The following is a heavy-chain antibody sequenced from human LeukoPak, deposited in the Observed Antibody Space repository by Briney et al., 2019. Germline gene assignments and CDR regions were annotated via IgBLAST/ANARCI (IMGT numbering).Heavy chain of an antibody. J-gene: IGHJ3*02. V-gene: IGHV1-69*05. CDR2: IIPIFGTA. D-gene: IGHD3-22*01. CDR1: GGTFSSYA. CDR3: ASWVANLYYYDSSGADAFDI. Sequence: ASVKVSCKASGGTFSSYAISWVRQAPGQGLEWMGGIIPIFGTANYAQKFQGRVTTTTDESTSTAYMELSSLRSEDTAVYYCASWVANLYYYDSSGADAFDIWGQGTMVTVSS.